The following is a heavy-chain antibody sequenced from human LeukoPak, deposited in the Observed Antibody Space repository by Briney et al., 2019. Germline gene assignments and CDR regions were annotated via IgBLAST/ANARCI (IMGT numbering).Heavy chain of an antibody. CDR1: GFTFSSYS. Sequence: GGSLRLSCAASGFTFSSYSMNWVRQAPGKGLEWVSSISSSSSYIYYADSVKGRFTISRDNAKNSLYLQMNSPRAEDTAVYYCARVSSGCYDSSGYPDYWGQGTLVTVSS. D-gene: IGHD3-22*01. CDR3: ARVSSGCYDSSGYPDY. J-gene: IGHJ4*02. V-gene: IGHV3-21*01. CDR2: ISSSSSYI.